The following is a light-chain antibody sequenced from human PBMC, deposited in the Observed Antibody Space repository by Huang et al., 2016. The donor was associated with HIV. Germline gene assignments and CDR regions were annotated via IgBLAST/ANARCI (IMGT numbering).Light chain of an antibody. Sequence: EIVMTQSPAILAVSPGERATLSCRASQTVSSNLAWYQQKPGQAPSLRIYGASTRATGIPARFSGGGSGTEFTLTISSLQSEDFALYYCQQYGNWPPWTFGQGTKVEIK. J-gene: IGKJ1*01. CDR3: QQYGNWPPWT. CDR2: GAS. V-gene: IGKV3-15*01. CDR1: QTVSSN.